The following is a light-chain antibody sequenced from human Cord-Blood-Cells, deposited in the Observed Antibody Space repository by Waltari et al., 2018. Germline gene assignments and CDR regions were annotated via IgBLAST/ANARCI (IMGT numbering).Light chain of an antibody. CDR3: SSYTSSSTLV. Sequence: QPALTQPASVSGSPGQPITIPCTGTSSDGGGYNYVSWYQQQPGKAPKLMSYEVSNRPSGVSNRFSGSKSGNTASLTISGLQAEDEADYYCSSYTSSSTLVFGTGTKVTVL. CDR1: SSDGGGYNY. J-gene: IGLJ1*01. V-gene: IGLV2-14*01. CDR2: EVS.